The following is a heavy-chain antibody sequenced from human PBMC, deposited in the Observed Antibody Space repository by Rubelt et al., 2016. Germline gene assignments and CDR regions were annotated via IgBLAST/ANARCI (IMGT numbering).Heavy chain of an antibody. CDR2: YYPGDSDN. Sequence: EVQLVQSGAEVKKPGESLKISCKGSGYSFTSYWIGWVRPMPGKGLEWVGVYYPGDSDNRYSPSFQGQVSMSAAKSISTGYMQWSSLKAPDTAMYYCARHGQVQSGDAFDIWGQGTMVTVSS. V-gene: IGHV5-51*01. D-gene: IGHD1-26*01. J-gene: IGHJ3*02. CDR1: GYSFTSYW. CDR3: ARHGQVQSGDAFDI.